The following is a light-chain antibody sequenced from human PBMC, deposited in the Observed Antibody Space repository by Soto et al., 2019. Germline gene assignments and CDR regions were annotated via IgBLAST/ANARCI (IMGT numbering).Light chain of an antibody. Sequence: IVLTQSPATLSLSPGERATLSCSARQCVSSYLAWYQQKPGQAPRLLIYDASNRATGIPARFSGSGSGTDFTLTISSLEPEDFAVYYCQERSNWPPVYTFGQGTKLEIK. CDR3: QERSNWPPVYT. CDR2: DAS. CDR1: QCVSSY. V-gene: IGKV3-11*01. J-gene: IGKJ2*01.